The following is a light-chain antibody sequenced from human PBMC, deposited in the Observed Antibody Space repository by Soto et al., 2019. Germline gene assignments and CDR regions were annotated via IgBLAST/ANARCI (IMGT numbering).Light chain of an antibody. V-gene: IGLV1-40*01. CDR3: CSYTTSNTRQIV. Sequence: QSVLTQPPSASGTPGQRVTISCTGSSSNIGAGYDVHWYQQLPGTAPKLLIYGNSNRPSGVPDRFSGSKSGTSASLAITGLQAEDEADYYCCSYTTSNTRQIVFGTGTKVPS. CDR2: GNS. CDR1: SSNIGAGYD. J-gene: IGLJ1*01.